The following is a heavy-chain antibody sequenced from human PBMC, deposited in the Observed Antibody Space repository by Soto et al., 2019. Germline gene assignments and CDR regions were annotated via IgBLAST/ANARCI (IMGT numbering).Heavy chain of an antibody. CDR3: ARDSVFYDSTGDFDY. CDR2: IKQDGSET. J-gene: IGHJ4*02. V-gene: IGHV3-7*01. Sequence: GGSLRHSCAASEFAFSRYWMSWVRQAPGKGLEWVANIKQDGSETYYVDSVKGRFTISRDNAKNSLYLQMSSLRAEDTAVYYCARDSVFYDSTGDFDYWGQGTVVTVSS. D-gene: IGHD3-22*01. CDR1: EFAFSRYW.